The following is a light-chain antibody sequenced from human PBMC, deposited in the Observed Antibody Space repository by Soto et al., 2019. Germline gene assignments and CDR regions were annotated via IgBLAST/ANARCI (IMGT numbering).Light chain of an antibody. V-gene: IGLV2-14*01. Sequence: QSVLTQPASVSGSLGQSITISCTGTNSDVGGYNYVSWYQQHPGKAPKLMIYEVSTRPSGVSNRFSGSKSGNTASLTISGLQAEDEADYYCSSYTVTSTLGVFGGGTKVTVL. CDR3: SSYTVTSTLGV. CDR2: EVS. CDR1: NSDVGGYNY. J-gene: IGLJ3*02.